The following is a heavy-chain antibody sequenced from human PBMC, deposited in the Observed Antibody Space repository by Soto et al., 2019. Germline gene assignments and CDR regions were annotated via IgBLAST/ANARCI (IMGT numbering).Heavy chain of an antibody. J-gene: IGHJ4*02. V-gene: IGHV3-48*01. CDR1: ESTFSTNS. D-gene: IGHD2-2*02. CDR3: AREVPAAIGY. CDR2: ISSSSSTI. Sequence: EVQLVESGGGLVQPGGSRRLSCAASESTFSTNSMTWVRQAPGKGLEWVSNISSSSSTIYYADSGKGRFTISRDNAKKSLYLQMNSLRAEDTAVYYCAREVPAAIGYWGQGTLVTVSS.